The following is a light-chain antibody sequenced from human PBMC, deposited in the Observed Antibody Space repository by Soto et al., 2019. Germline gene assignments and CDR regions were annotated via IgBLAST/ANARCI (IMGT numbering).Light chain of an antibody. V-gene: IGLV2-14*01. CDR3: SSYTSTSTLEV. CDR2: EVS. Sequence: QSALTQPASVSGSPGQSITISCTGTSRDVGGYNYVSWYQQHPDKAPKLMIYEVSNRPSGVSNRFSGSKSGNTASLTISGLQAEDEADYFCSSYTSTSTLEVFGSGTKVTVL. CDR1: SRDVGGYNY. J-gene: IGLJ1*01.